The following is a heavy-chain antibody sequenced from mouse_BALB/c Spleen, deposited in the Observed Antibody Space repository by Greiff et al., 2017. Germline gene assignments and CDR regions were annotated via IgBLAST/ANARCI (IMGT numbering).Heavy chain of an antibody. V-gene: IGHV14-1*02. J-gene: IGHJ2*01. CDR1: GFNIKDYY. Sequence: VQLQQSGAELVRPGALVKLSCKASGFNIKDYYMHWVKQRPEQGLEWIGWIDPENGNTIYDPKFQGKASITADTSSNTAYLQLSSLTSEDTAVYYCARSTMITTGYYFDYWGQGTTLIVSS. CDR2: IDPENGNT. CDR3: ARSTMITTGYYFDY. D-gene: IGHD2-4*01.